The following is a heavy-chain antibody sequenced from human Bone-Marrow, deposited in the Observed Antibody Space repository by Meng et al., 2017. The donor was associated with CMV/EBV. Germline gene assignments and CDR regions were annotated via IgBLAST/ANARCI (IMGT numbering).Heavy chain of an antibody. Sequence: GASLKISCAASGFTFSSDSMNWVRQAPGKGLEWVSSISSSSSYIYYADSVKGRFTISRDNAKNSLYLQMNSLRAEDTAVYYCARAHRSLWFGELIPKRTLYYYYGMDVWGQGTTVTVSS. J-gene: IGHJ6*02. D-gene: IGHD3-10*01. CDR1: GFTFSSDS. CDR2: ISSSSSYI. V-gene: IGHV3-21*01. CDR3: ARAHRSLWFGELIPKRTLYYYYGMDV.